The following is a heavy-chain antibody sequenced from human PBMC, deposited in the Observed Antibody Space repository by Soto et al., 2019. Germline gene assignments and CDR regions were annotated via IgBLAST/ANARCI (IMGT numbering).Heavy chain of an antibody. D-gene: IGHD3-3*01. CDR2: IYYSGST. CDR3: ARHSGPPHYDFWSGYVWFDP. V-gene: IGHV4-39*01. CDR1: GGSISSSSYY. Sequence: SETMSLTCTVAGGSISSSSYYWGWIRQTPGKGLEWIGSIYYSGSTYYNPSLKSRVTISVDTSKNQFSLKLSSVTAADTAVYYCARHSGPPHYDFWSGYVWFDPWGQGTLVTVSS. J-gene: IGHJ5*02.